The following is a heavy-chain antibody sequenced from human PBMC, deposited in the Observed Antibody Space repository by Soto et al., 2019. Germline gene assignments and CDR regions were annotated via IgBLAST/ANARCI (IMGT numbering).Heavy chain of an antibody. J-gene: IGHJ2*01. Sequence: EVQLLESGGGLVQPGGSLRLSCAASGFTFSSSAMICVRQAPGKGLEWVSAISGSGGSTYYADSVKGRFTISRDHSKNTLYLQMKSLRAEDPAVYYCAKAGVRYYDELGWYFDLWGRGTLVTVA. V-gene: IGHV3-23*01. CDR3: AKAGVRYYDELGWYFDL. D-gene: IGHD3-22*01. CDR2: ISGSGGST. CDR1: GFTFSSSA.